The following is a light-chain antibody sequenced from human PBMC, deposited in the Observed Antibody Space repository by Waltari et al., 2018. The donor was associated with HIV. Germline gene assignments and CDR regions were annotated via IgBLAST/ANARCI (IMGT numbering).Light chain of an antibody. CDR3: CSYAGSYKYI. Sequence: QSALTQPRSVSGSPGQSVTISCTGTSSDVGGYSYVSWYQQHPAKAPKVLIYDVTKRPSGAPDRFSCSKSGNTASLTISGLQAEDEADYYCCSYAGSYKYILGSGTKVTVL. CDR2: DVT. CDR1: SSDVGGYSY. V-gene: IGLV2-11*01. J-gene: IGLJ1*01.